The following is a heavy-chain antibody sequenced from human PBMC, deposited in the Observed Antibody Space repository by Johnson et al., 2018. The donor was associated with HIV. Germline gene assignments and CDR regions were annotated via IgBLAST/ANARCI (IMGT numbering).Heavy chain of an antibody. V-gene: IGHV3-23*04. CDR3: GRTGRAVAGTHHAFDI. CDR2: ISGSGGST. CDR1: GFSVSSNY. Sequence: VQLVESGGGLVQPGGSLRLSCAASGFSVSSNYMSWVRQAPGKGLEWVSAISGSGGSTYYADSVKGRFTISRDHSKNTLYLQMNSLRAEETAVYYCGRTGRAVAGTHHAFDIWGQGTMVTVSS. D-gene: IGHD6-19*01. J-gene: IGHJ3*02.